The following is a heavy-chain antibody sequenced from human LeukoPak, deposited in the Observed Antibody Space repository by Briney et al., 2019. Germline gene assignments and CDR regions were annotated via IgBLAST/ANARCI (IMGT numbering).Heavy chain of an antibody. V-gene: IGHV3-23*01. CDR2: ISGSGVNP. D-gene: IGHD2-15*01. Sequence: GGSLRLSCAASGFTFSSYAMSWVRQAPGKGLEWVSSISGSGVNPSYADSVKGRFTISRDNSNNTLYLQMNSLRAEDTAVYYCAKDSSFFDYWGQGTLVTVSP. CDR1: GFTFSSYA. CDR3: AKDSSFFDY. J-gene: IGHJ4*02.